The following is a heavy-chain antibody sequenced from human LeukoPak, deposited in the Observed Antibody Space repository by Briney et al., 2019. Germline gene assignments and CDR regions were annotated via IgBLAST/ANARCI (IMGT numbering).Heavy chain of an antibody. D-gene: IGHD3-10*01. V-gene: IGHV3-13*01. CDR1: GLVISNYD. Sequence: GGSPRLSCAASGLVISNYDMHWVWQSTRKGLEWVAHILVAGDTQYADSVKGRFTISRDNAKRSVFLQMNNLRDGDTAVYYCIRDRLGERTFEIWGQGTMVSVSS. CDR2: ILVAGDT. J-gene: IGHJ3*02. CDR3: IRDRLGERTFEI.